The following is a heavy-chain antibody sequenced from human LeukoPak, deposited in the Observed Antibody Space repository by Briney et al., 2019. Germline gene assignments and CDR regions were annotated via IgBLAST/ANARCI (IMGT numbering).Heavy chain of an antibody. Sequence: GASVKVSCKASGGTFSSYAISWVRQAPGQGLEWMGGIIPIFGTANYAQKFQGRVTITTDESTSTAYMELSSLRSEDTAVYYCASTPYYDSSGTGEYYYMDVWGKGTTVTVSS. V-gene: IGHV1-69*05. D-gene: IGHD3-22*01. CDR3: ASTPYYDSSGTGEYYYMDV. CDR1: GGTFSSYA. J-gene: IGHJ6*03. CDR2: IIPIFGTA.